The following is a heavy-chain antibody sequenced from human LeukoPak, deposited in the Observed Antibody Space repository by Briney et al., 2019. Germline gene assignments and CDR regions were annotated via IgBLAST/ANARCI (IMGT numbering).Heavy chain of an antibody. CDR2: INHSGST. CDR3: ARRRSTTVVIVAPGYFDL. V-gene: IGHV4-34*01. J-gene: IGHJ2*01. D-gene: IGHD4-23*01. CDR1: GGSFSGYY. Sequence: SETLSLTCAVYGGSFSGYYWSWIRQPPGKGLEWIGEINHSGSTNYNPSLKSRVTISVDTSKNQFSLKLSSVTAADTAVYYCARRRSTTVVIVAPGYFDLWGRGTLVTVSS.